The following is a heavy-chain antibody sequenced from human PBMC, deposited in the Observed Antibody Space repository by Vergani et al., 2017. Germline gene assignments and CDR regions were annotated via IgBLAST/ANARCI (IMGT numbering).Heavy chain of an antibody. Sequence: QVQLVQSGAEVKKPGSSVKVSCKASGGTFSSYAISWVRQAPGQGLEWMGRIIPIFGTANYAQKFQGRVTIIEDTSTATTHMDLTSLKPDDTAVYFCVTAAYYGDYHVEWGPGTFVTVSS. V-gene: IGHV1-69*13. J-gene: IGHJ4*02. CDR1: GGTFSSYA. CDR3: VTAAYYGDYHVE. D-gene: IGHD4-17*01. CDR2: IIPIFGTA.